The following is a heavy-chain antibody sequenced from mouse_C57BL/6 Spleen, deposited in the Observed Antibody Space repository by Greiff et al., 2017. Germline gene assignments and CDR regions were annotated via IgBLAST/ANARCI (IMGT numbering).Heavy chain of an antibody. Sequence: EVQGVESGGDLVKPGGSLKLSCAASGFTFSSYGMSWVRQTPDKRLEWVATISSGGSYTYYPDSVKGRFTISRDNAKNTLYLQMSSLKSEDTAMYYCARYYYGSLMDYWGQGTSVTVSS. D-gene: IGHD1-1*01. CDR1: GFTFSSYG. CDR3: ARYYYGSLMDY. J-gene: IGHJ4*01. CDR2: ISSGGSYT. V-gene: IGHV5-6*01.